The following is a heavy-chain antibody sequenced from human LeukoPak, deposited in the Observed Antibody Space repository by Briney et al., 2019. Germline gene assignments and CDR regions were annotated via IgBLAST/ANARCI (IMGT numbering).Heavy chain of an antibody. Sequence: ASVKVSCKASGYTFTGYYMHWVRQAPGQGLEWMGWINPSSGGTNYAQKVQGRVTKTRDTSISTAYMELSRLRSDDTAVYYCARLTYYDFWSGYNYAFDIWGQGTMVTVSS. D-gene: IGHD3-3*01. V-gene: IGHV1-2*02. CDR1: GYTFTGYY. CDR2: INPSSGGT. CDR3: ARLTYYDFWSGYNYAFDI. J-gene: IGHJ3*02.